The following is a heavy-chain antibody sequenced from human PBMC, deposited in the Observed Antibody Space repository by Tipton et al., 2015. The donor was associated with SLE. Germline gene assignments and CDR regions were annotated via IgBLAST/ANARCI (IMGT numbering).Heavy chain of an antibody. CDR1: GYRFTGYY. CDR3: TRDPRS. J-gene: IGHJ1*01. V-gene: IGHV1-2*06. CDR2: IDPNSGGT. Sequence: QLVQSGAEVKEPGASVKVSCKTSGYRFTGYYIHWVRQAPGHGLEWVGRIDPNSGGTNYAEKFQGRVFVTRDTSISTAYMEVTRLTFDDTAVYYCTRDPRSWGQGTLVTVSS.